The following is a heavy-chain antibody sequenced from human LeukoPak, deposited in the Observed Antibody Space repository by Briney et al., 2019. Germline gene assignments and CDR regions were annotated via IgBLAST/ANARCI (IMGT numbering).Heavy chain of an antibody. CDR1: GYTFTGYY. CDR3: ARDRGSSSLGPVPYNWFDP. Sequence: ASVKVSCKASGYTFTGYYMHWVRQAPGQGLEWMGRINPNSGGTNYAQKFQGRVTMTRDTSISTAYMELSRLRSDDTAVYYCARDRGSSSLGPVPYNWFDPWGQGTLVTVSS. V-gene: IGHV1-2*06. CDR2: INPNSGGT. D-gene: IGHD6-6*01. J-gene: IGHJ5*02.